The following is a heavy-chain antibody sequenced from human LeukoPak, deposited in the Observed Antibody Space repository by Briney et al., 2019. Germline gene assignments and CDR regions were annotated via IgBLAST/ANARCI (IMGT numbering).Heavy chain of an antibody. D-gene: IGHD6-13*01. CDR1: GYTLTGYY. CDR2: INPNSGGT. V-gene: IGHV1-2*02. J-gene: IGHJ4*02. CDR3: ARQYSSKFDY. Sequence: GASVKVSCKASGYTLTGYYMHWVRPAPGQGLEWMGWINPNSGGTNYAQKSKGRVTMTRDTSIRTAYMELSRLRSDDTAVYYCARQYSSKFDYWGQGTLVTVSS.